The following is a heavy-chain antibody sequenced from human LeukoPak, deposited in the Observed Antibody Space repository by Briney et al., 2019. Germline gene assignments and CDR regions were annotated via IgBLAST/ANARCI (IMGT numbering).Heavy chain of an antibody. V-gene: IGHV4-59*01. CDR1: GASITSYY. D-gene: IGHD5-12*01. Sequence: SETLSLTCTVSGASITSYYWNWIRQPPGKGLEWIGYIYYSGSTNYNPSLKSRVTISVDTSKNQFSLKLSSVTAADTAVYYCARDRIVAPTGYYYYYGMDVWGQGTTVTVSS. CDR3: ARDRIVAPTGYYYYYGMDV. CDR2: IYYSGST. J-gene: IGHJ6*02.